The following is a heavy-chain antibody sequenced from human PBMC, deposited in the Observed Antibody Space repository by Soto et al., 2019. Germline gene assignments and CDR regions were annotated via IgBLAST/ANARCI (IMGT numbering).Heavy chain of an antibody. J-gene: IGHJ5*02. V-gene: IGHV1-69*06. D-gene: IGHD3-22*01. CDR3: ARDRTDSGYYTNSLDP. CDR1: GGTFGSDA. CDR2: IIPIFGTT. Sequence: GASVKVSCKASGGTFGSDAITWVRQAPGQGLEWVGRIIPIFGTTNYAQNLQGRVTISADKSTLTSYMELHSLTSDDTALYYCARDRTDSGYYTNSLDPWGQGTQVTVSS.